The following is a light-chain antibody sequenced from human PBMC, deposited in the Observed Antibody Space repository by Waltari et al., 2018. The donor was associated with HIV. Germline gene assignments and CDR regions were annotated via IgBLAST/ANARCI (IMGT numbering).Light chain of an antibody. V-gene: IGKV3-15*01. CDR2: GAS. J-gene: IGKJ2*01. CDR1: QSLSSH. Sequence: EIEMTQSPRPLSVSPGDSVILSCRASQSLSSHLAWPQQIPGQAPRLLIYGASMRATGVPDRFSGSGSGTEFTLTISSLQSEDFAVYYCQQYNNWPHTFGQGTKLEIK. CDR3: QQYNNWPHT.